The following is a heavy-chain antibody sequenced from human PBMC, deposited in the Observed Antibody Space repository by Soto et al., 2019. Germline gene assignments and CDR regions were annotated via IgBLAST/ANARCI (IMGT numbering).Heavy chain of an antibody. J-gene: IGHJ6*02. D-gene: IGHD1-26*01. CDR1: GFTFSSYA. V-gene: IGHV3-30-3*01. CDR2: ISYDGSNK. CDR3: AREGAHYSYGMDV. Sequence: QVQLVESGGGVVQPGRSLRLSCAASGFTFSSYAMHWVRQAPGKGLEWVAVISYDGSNKYYADSVKGRFTISRDNSKNTLYRQMNSLRAEDTAVYYCAREGAHYSYGMDVWGQGTTVTVSS.